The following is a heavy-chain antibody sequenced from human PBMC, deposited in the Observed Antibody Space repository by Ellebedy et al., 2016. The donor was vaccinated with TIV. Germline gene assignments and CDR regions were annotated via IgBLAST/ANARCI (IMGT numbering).Heavy chain of an antibody. CDR2: IWYDGSDM. D-gene: IGHD2-21*01. CDR1: GFIFSQYG. V-gene: IGHV3-33*07. J-gene: IGHJ5*02. CDR3: ARSFVPYHAIGAFDR. Sequence: GGSLRLSCAASGFIFSQYGMYWVRRAPGKGLEWVAVIWYDGSDMNYADSVKGRFTISRDNANNMLFLQMNSLRVEDTGRYYCARSFVPYHAIGAFDRWGQGTLITVSS.